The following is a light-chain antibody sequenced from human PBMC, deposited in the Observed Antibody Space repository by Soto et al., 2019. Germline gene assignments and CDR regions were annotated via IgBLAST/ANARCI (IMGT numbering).Light chain of an antibody. V-gene: IGKV1-39*01. J-gene: IGKJ5*01. CDR3: QQSYSTPRVT. CDR1: QSISSY. Sequence: DIQMTQSPSSLSASVGDRVTITCRASQSISSYLNWYQQKPGKAPKLLIYATSSLQSGVPSRFSGSESGTDFTLTISSLQPEDFATYYSQQSYSTPRVTFVQGTRLEIK. CDR2: ATS.